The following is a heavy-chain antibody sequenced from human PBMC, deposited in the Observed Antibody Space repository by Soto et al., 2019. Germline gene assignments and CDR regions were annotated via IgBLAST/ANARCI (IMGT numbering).Heavy chain of an antibody. V-gene: IGHV3-23*01. CDR3: AMQSGEKEYYYDSSGYYGGVDY. CDR1: GFTFSSYA. D-gene: IGHD3-22*01. J-gene: IGHJ4*02. CDR2: ISGSGGST. Sequence: GGSLRLSCAASGFTFSSYAMSWVRQAPGKGLEWVSAISGSGGSTYYADSVKGRFTISRDNSKNTLYLQMNSLRAEDTAVYYCAMQSGEKEYYYDSSGYYGGVDYWGQGTLVTVSS.